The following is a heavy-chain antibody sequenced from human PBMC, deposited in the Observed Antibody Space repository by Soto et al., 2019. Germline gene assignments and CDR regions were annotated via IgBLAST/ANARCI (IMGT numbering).Heavy chain of an antibody. D-gene: IGHD3-10*02. CDR3: ARSGPGSYCSGMQTGRVYSYYMDV. J-gene: IGHJ6*03. CDR2: INPNSGGT. V-gene: IGHV1-2*04. CDR1: GYTFTGYY. Sequence: ASVKVSCKASGYTFTGYYMHWVRQAPGQGLEWMGWINPNSGGTNYAQKFQGWVTMSRDTFIRTAFMELSRLRTDDTAVYYCARSGPGSYCSGMQTGRVYSYYMDVLGKGTTLTVSS.